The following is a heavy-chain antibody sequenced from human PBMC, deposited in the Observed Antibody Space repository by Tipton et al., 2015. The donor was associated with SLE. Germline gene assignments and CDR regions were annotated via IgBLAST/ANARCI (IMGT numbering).Heavy chain of an antibody. CDR1: GFTVSSNS. Sequence: SLRLSCAASGFTVSSNSMSWVRQAPGKGLEWVSVIYSGDNTYYADSVKGRFTISRHNSKNTMFLHMNILRPGDTTVYYCARVQHEINCYGSDYYYMDVWGKGITVTV. D-gene: IGHD3-10*01. J-gene: IGHJ6*03. V-gene: IGHV3-53*04. CDR3: ARVQHEINCYGSDYYYMDV. CDR2: IYSGDNT.